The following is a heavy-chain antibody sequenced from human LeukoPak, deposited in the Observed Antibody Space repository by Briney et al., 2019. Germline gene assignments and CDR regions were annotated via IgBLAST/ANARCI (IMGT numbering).Heavy chain of an antibody. Sequence: GGSLRLSCAASGFTFSSYSMNWVRQAPGKGLEWVSSISSSSSYIYYAESVKGRFTISRDNAKNSLYLQMNSLRAEDTAVYYCARGSPVFDYWGQGTLVTVSS. J-gene: IGHJ4*02. CDR1: GFTFSSYS. CDR3: ARGSPVFDY. V-gene: IGHV3-21*01. CDR2: ISSSSSYI.